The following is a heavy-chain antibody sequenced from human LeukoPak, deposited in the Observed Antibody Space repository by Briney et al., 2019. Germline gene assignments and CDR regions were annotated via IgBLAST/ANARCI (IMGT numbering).Heavy chain of an antibody. V-gene: IGHV3-23*01. CDR3: AKYPTPVYCSGGSCYSDY. CDR1: GFTFSSYA. CDR2: ISGSGGST. D-gene: IGHD2-15*01. Sequence: GGSLRLSCAASGFTFSSYAMSWVRQAPGKGLEWVSAISGSGGSTYYADSVKGWFTISRDNSKNTLYLQMNSLRAEDTAVYYCAKYPTPVYCSGGSCYSDYWGQGTLVTVSS. J-gene: IGHJ4*02.